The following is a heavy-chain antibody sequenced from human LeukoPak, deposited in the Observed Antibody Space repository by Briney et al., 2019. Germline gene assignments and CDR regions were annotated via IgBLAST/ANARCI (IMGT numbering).Heavy chain of an antibody. D-gene: IGHD4-23*01. V-gene: IGHV3-33*01. Sequence: PGGSLRLSCAASGFTFSSYGMHWVRQAPGKGLEWVAVIWYDGSNKYYADSVKGRFTISRDNSKNTLYLQMNSLRAEDTAVYYCARDRAVVTPDAFDIWGQGTMVTVSS. CDR2: IWYDGSNK. J-gene: IGHJ3*02. CDR1: GFTFSSYG. CDR3: ARDRAVVTPDAFDI.